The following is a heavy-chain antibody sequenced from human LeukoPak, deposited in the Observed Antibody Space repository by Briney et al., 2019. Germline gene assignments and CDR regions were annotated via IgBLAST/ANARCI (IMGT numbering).Heavy chain of an antibody. CDR2: INPNSGGT. Sequence: ASVKVSCKASGYTFTGYYMHWVRQAPGQGLEWMGWINPNSGGTNYAQKFQGRVTMTRYTSISTAYMELGRLRSDDTAVYYCASIYYGSGSYNYYYGMDVWGQGTTVTVSS. V-gene: IGHV1-2*02. D-gene: IGHD3-10*01. CDR1: GYTFTGYY. CDR3: ASIYYGSGSYNYYYGMDV. J-gene: IGHJ6*02.